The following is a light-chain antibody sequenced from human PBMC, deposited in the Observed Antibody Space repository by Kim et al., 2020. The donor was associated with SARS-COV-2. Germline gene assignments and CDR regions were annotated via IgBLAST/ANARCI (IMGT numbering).Light chain of an antibody. CDR1: QSLLHRNGYNY. V-gene: IGKV2-28*01. Sequence: PASVSCRSSQSLLHRNGYNYLDWYLQKPGQAPQLLIYLGSNRASGVPDRFSGSGSGTDFTLKISRVEAEDVGVYYCMQALQTPRTFGQGTKVEIK. CDR3: MQALQTPRT. CDR2: LGS. J-gene: IGKJ1*01.